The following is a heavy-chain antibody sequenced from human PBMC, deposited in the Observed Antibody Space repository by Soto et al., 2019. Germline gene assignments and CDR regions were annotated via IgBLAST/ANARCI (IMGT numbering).Heavy chain of an antibody. CDR1: GGSISSYY. J-gene: IGHJ6*03. D-gene: IGHD6-13*01. V-gene: IGHV4-59*01. Sequence: SETLSLTCTVSGGSISSYYWSWIRQPPGKGLEWIGDIYHSGSTNYNPSLKSRVTISVDTSKNQFSLKLSSVTAADTAVYYCARDGRSSSWYGYYYYYMDVWGKGTTVTVSS. CDR3: ARDGRSSSWYGYYYYYMDV. CDR2: IYHSGST.